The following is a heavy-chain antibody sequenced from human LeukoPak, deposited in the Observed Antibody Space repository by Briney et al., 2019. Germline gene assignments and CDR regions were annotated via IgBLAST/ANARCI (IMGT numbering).Heavy chain of an antibody. D-gene: IGHD4-23*01. V-gene: IGHV1-69*04. CDR2: IIPILGIA. CDR1: GGTFSSYA. CDR3: ARVRYGGNSLPCYYGMDV. Sequence: SVKVSCKASGGTFSSYAISWVRQATGQGLEWMGRIIPILGIANYAQKFQGRVTITADKSTSTAYMELSSLRSEDTAVYYCARVRYGGNSLPCYYGMDVWGQGTTVTVSS. J-gene: IGHJ6*02.